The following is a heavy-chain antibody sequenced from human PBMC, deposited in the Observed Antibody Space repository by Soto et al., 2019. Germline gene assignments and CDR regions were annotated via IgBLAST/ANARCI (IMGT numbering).Heavy chain of an antibody. J-gene: IGHJ4*02. D-gene: IGHD1-26*01. CDR2: INAGNGNT. V-gene: IGHV1-3*01. Sequence: QVQLVQSGAEVKKPGASVKVSCKASGYTFTSYAMHWVRQAPGQRLEWMGWINAGNGNTKYSQKFQGRVTITRDTSASSAYMELSCLRSEDTAVYYCARVLGLYDCDYWGQGTLGTVSS. CDR1: GYTFTSYA. CDR3: ARVLGLYDCDY.